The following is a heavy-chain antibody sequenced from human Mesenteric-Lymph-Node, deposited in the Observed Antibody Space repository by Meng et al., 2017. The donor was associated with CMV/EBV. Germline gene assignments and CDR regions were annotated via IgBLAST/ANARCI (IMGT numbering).Heavy chain of an antibody. J-gene: IGHJ4*02. V-gene: IGHV1-2*02. CDR2: IHPNFGDT. CDR1: GYTFSGYY. Sequence: ASVKVSCKASGYTFSGYYMHWVRQAPGQGLEWTGYIHPNFGDTKYAQNIQGRVTMSWDTSISTAYMEVSRLASDDTGVYYCARKMAAADPFDYWGQGTLVTVSS. CDR3: ARKMAAADPFDY. D-gene: IGHD6-13*01.